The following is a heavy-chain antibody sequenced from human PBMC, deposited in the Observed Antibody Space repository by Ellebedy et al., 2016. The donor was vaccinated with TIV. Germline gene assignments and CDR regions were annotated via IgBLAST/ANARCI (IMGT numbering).Heavy chain of an antibody. CDR3: ARDKREGATLFDP. J-gene: IGHJ5*02. CDR2: IKQDGSEM. V-gene: IGHV3-7*01. D-gene: IGHD1-26*01. CDR1: GFTFSTYW. Sequence: PGGSLSLSCAASGFTFSTYWMSWVRQAPGKGPEWVANIKQDGSEMYYVDSVKGRFTISRDNAKDSLYLQMNSLRAEDTAVYYCARDKREGATLFDPWGQGTLVTVSS.